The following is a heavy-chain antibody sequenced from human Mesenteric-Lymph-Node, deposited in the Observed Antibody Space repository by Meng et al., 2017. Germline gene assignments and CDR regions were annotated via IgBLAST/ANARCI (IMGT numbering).Heavy chain of an antibody. CDR3: AKDIRYSYGFLVEDLGY. D-gene: IGHD5-18*01. Sequence: GESLKISCAASGFTFSDYWMNWVRQTPGKGLVWVSRVSNDESIASYADSVQGRFTISRNNAKNSLYLQMNSLRAEDTAVYYCAKDIRYSYGFLVEDLGYWGQGTLVTVSS. J-gene: IGHJ4*02. CDR1: GFTFSDYW. V-gene: IGHV3-74*01. CDR2: VSNDESIA.